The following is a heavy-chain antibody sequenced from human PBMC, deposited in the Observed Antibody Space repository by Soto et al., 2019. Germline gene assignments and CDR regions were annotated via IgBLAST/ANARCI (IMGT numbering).Heavy chain of an antibody. CDR3: ARHPPPSRTRYYYNGMRV. CDR1: GYSFTSYW. Sequence: PGESLKISCKGSGYSFTSYWISWVRQMPGKGLEWMGRIDPSDSYTNYSPSFQGHVTISADKSISTAYLQWSSLKASDTAMYYCARHPPPSRTRYYYNGMRVWGKGTRSPYPQ. CDR2: IDPSDSYT. D-gene: IGHD2-2*01. J-gene: IGHJ6*01. V-gene: IGHV5-10-1*01.